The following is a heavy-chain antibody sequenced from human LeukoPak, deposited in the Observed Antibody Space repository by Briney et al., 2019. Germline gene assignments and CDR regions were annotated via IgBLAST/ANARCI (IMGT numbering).Heavy chain of an antibody. Sequence: GRSLSVSCAASGFTFSSYVMHWVRQAPGKGLEWVAVISYDGSNKYYADSVKGRFTISRDNSKNTLCLQMKTLRVYDTARYYCARGLSWWMLPFVTCGEGTLVTVSS. J-gene: IGHJ5*02. D-gene: IGHD2-8*01. CDR2: ISYDGSNK. V-gene: IGHV3-30-3*01. CDR3: ARGLSWWMLPFVT. CDR1: GFTFSSYV.